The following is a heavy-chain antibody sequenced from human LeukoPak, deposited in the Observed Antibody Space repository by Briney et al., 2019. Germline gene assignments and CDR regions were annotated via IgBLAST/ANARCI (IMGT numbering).Heavy chain of an antibody. D-gene: IGHD1-26*01. CDR1: GFTFSSYA. J-gene: IGHJ3*02. V-gene: IGHV3-72*01. CDR3: AKDQWELQGGDAFDI. CDR2: TRNKTNIYTT. Sequence: GGSLRLSCAASGFTFSSYAMSWVRQAPGKGLEWVGRTRNKTNIYTTEYAASVKGRFTMSRDDSKNSLYLQMKSLKTEDTAVYYCAKDQWELQGGDAFDIWGQGTMVTVSS.